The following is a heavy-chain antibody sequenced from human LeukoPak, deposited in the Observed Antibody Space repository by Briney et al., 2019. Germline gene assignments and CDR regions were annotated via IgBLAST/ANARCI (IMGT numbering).Heavy chain of an antibody. CDR2: IYYSGST. CDR1: GGSISSGDYY. J-gene: IGHJ4*02. Sequence: PSETLSLTCTVSGGSISSGDYYWRWIRQPPGKGLEWIGYIYYSGSTYYHPSLKSRVTISVDTSKDQFSLKLSSVTAADTAVYYCARDIMAAAGTVGGFDYWGQGTLVTVSS. V-gene: IGHV4-30-4*08. D-gene: IGHD6-13*01. CDR3: ARDIMAAAGTVGGFDY.